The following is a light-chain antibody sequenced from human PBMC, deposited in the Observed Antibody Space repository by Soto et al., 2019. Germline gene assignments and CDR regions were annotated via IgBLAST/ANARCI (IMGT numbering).Light chain of an antibody. V-gene: IGLV1-40*01. CDR3: QSYDTTLGGYV. J-gene: IGLJ1*01. CDR2: GNT. Sequence: QSVLTQPPSVSGAXXXXXTISCTGSSSNIGAGYDVHWYQQLPGTAPKLLISGNTNRPSGIPDRFSGSKSGTSTSLAITGLQADDEADDYCQSYDTTLGGYVFGTGTKVTVL. CDR1: SSNIGAGYD.